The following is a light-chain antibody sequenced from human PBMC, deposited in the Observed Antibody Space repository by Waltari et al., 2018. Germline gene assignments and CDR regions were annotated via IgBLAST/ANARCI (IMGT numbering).Light chain of an antibody. J-gene: IGKJ1*01. V-gene: IGKV1-39*01. CDR3: QQSYSQWT. CDR1: QSISSY. CDR2: AAS. Sequence: DIQMTQSPSSLSASVGDRVTITCRASQSISSYLNWYQQKPGKAPKLLIYAASSLQSGVPSRFSGSGSGTDFTLPISSLQPEDFATYYCQQSYSQWTFGQGTKVEIK.